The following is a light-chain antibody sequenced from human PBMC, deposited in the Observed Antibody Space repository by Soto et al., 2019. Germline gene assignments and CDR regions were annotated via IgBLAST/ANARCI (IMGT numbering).Light chain of an antibody. CDR1: RDVGSD. Sequence: MTQSPSSLSASVGEKIIITCRASRDVGSDVSWYQQKPGQAPKLLIYAASNLYTGVPSRFSGSRSGTEFTLTISSLQPKDFASYYCLQDYGDSWTFGQGTKVEIE. V-gene: IGKV1-6*01. CDR2: AAS. CDR3: LQDYGDSWT. J-gene: IGKJ1*01.